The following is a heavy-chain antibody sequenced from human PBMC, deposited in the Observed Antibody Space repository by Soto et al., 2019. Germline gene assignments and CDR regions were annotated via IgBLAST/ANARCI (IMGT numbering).Heavy chain of an antibody. CDR2: IYYSGST. CDR1: GGSISSYY. Sequence: SETLSLTCTVSGGSISSYYWSWIRQPPGKGLEWIGYIYYSGSTNYNPSLKSRVTISVDTSKNQFSLKLSSVTAADTAVYYCARRVTTVNYYYYYYYMDVWGKGTTVTVSS. V-gene: IGHV4-59*01. CDR3: ARRVTTVNYYYYYYYMDV. D-gene: IGHD4-4*01. J-gene: IGHJ6*03.